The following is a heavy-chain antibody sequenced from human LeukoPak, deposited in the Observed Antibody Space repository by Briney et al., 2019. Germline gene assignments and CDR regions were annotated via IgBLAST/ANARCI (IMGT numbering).Heavy chain of an antibody. CDR3: ARDADSSSWYRIY. Sequence: GSLRLSCAASGFTFSSYSMNWVRQAPGKGLEWIGSIYHSGSTYYNPSLKSRVTISVDTSKNQFSLKLSSVTAADTAVYYCARDADSSSWYRIYWGQGTLVTVSS. V-gene: IGHV4-38-2*02. CDR1: GFTFSSYS. D-gene: IGHD6-13*01. CDR2: IYHSGST. J-gene: IGHJ4*02.